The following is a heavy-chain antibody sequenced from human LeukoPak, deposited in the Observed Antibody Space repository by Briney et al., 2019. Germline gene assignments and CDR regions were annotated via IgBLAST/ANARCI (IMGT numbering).Heavy chain of an antibody. CDR2: ISSSSSYI. CDR3: ARPLIAANWFNP. D-gene: IGHD6-13*01. J-gene: IGHJ5*02. CDR1: GFTFSSYS. V-gene: IGHV3-21*01. Sequence: GGSLRLSCAASGFTFSSYSMNWVRQAPGKGLEWVSSISSSSSYIYYADSVKGRFTISRDNAKNSLYLQMNSLRAEDTAVYYCARPLIAANWFNPWGQGTLVTVSS.